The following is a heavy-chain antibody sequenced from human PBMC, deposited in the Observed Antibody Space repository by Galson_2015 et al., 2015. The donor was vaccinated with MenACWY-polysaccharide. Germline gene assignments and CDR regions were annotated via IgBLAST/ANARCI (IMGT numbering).Heavy chain of an antibody. CDR2: ISSSGKSI. CDR1: GFPFSSFQ. CDR3: ARDGDHDDYTDALDI. V-gene: IGHV3-48*03. J-gene: IGHJ3*02. Sequence: SLRLSCAVSGFPFSSFQMNWVRQAPGKGLEWVSYISSSGKSIYYGDSVKGRFIISRDNAKNSLYLQMNSLRAEDTAIYYCARDGDHDDYTDALDIWGHGTMVTVSS. D-gene: IGHD4-11*01.